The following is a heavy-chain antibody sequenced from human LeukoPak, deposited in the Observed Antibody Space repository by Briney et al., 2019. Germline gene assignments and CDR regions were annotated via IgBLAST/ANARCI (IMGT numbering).Heavy chain of an antibody. Sequence: GGSMRLSCAASGFTFSFYWMTWVRQAPGKGLKWVADIKQDASEKYYVGSVKGRFTISRDNAKNSLYLQMNSLRAEDMAVYYCARISYDSSGFYQGYWGQGTLVTVSS. CDR1: GFTFSFYW. J-gene: IGHJ4*02. CDR3: ARISYDSSGFYQGY. D-gene: IGHD3-22*01. CDR2: IKQDASEK. V-gene: IGHV3-7*01.